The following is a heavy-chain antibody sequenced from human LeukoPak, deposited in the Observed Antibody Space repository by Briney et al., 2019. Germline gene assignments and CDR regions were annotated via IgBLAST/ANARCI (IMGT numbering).Heavy chain of an antibody. CDR1: GGTFSSYA. CDR3: ARVLSQYNWNSYDY. Sequence: GASVTVSCKASGGTFSSYAISWVRQAPGQGLEWMGGIIPIFGTANYAQKFQGRVTITADESTSTAYMELSSLRSEDTAVYYCARVLSQYNWNSYDYWGQGTLVTVSS. CDR2: IIPIFGTA. V-gene: IGHV1-69*13. J-gene: IGHJ4*02. D-gene: IGHD1-1*01.